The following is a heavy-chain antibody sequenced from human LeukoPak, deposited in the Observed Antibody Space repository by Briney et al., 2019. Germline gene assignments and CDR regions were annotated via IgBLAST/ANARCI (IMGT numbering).Heavy chain of an antibody. CDR3: AREGRYGSGSNFDY. J-gene: IGHJ4*02. V-gene: IGHV3-21*01. D-gene: IGHD3-10*01. CDR1: GFTFSSYS. CDR2: ISSSSSYI. Sequence: GGSLRLSCAASGFTFSSYSMNWVRQAPGKGLEWVSSISSSSSYIYYADSVKGRFTISRDNSKNTLYLQMNSLRAEDTAVYYCAREGRYGSGSNFDYWGQGTLVTVSS.